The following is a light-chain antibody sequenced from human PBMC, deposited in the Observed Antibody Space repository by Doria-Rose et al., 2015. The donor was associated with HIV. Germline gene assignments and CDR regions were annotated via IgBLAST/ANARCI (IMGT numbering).Light chain of an antibody. J-gene: IGLJ3*02. Sequence: NFMLTNPHSVSESPGKTVTISCTRSSGSIASNYVQWYQQRPGSSPTTVIYEDNQRPSGVPDRFSGSIDSSSNSASLTISGLKTEDEADYYCQSYDSSTWVFGGGAKLTVL. V-gene: IGLV6-57*01. CDR3: QSYDSSTWV. CDR1: SGSIASNY. CDR2: EDN.